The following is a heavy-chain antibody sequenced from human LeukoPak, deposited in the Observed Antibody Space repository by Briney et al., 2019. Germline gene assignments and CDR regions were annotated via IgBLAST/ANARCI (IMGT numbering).Heavy chain of an antibody. CDR3: ARGHNSGSYYDFYYNYYMDV. J-gene: IGHJ6*03. CDR2: MNPNSGNT. D-gene: IGHD1-26*01. V-gene: IGHV1-8*03. CDR1: GYTFTSYD. Sequence: ASVKVSCKASGYTFTSYDINWVRQATGQGLEWMGWMNPNSGNTGYAQKFQGRVTITRNTSISTAYMELGSLRSEDTAVYYCARGHNSGSYYDFYYNYYMDVWGKGTTVTVSS.